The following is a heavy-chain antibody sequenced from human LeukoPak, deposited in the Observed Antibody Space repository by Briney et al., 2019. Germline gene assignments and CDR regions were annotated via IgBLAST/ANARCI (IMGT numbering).Heavy chain of an antibody. CDR2: ISYDGSNK. Sequence: GGSLRLSCAASGFTFSSYAMHWVRQAPGKGLEWVAVISYDGSNKYYADSVKGRFTIPRDNSKNTLYLQMNSLRAEDTAVYYCARDPHYCTNGVCYISHFDYWGQGTLVTVSS. V-gene: IGHV3-30-3*01. J-gene: IGHJ4*02. CDR1: GFTFSSYA. D-gene: IGHD2-8*01. CDR3: ARDPHYCTNGVCYISHFDY.